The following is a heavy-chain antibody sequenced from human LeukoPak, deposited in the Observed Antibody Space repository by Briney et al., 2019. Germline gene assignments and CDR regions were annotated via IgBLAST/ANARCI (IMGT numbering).Heavy chain of an antibody. CDR2: ISSRSDGT. CDR1: GFTFSNYA. D-gene: IGHD3-10*01. Sequence: GGSLRLSRTASGFTFSNYAMAWVRQAPGKGLEWLSVISSRSDGTYYADNAKGRFTISRDNSKNTVSLQMNRLRVDDTATYYCAKDRRLWFGQLLIDSWGQGTLVAVSS. J-gene: IGHJ4*02. CDR3: AKDRRLWFGQLLIDS. V-gene: IGHV3-23*01.